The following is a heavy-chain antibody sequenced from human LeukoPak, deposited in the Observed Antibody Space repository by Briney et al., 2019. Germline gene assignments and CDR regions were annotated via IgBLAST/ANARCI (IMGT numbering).Heavy chain of an antibody. V-gene: IGHV4-59*01. CDR1: GGSLSSYY. CDR3: ARLTSVPLYYYYYGMDV. CDR2: IYYNGST. D-gene: IGHD3-9*01. Sequence: SETLSLICNVSGGSLSSYYWSWVRQPPGKGLEWIGYIYYNGSTNYNPSLMSRLTISVDTSKNQFSLKLSSVTAADTAVYYCARLTSVPLYYYYYGMDVWGQGTTVTVSS. J-gene: IGHJ6*02.